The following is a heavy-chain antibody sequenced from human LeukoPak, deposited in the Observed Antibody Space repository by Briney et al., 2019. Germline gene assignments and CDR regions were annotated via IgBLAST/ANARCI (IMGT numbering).Heavy chain of an antibody. CDR1: GFTFSSYA. J-gene: IGHJ4*02. D-gene: IGHD4-23*01. CDR2: IPYDGSNK. CDR3: ARDSGTVVTRGDSDY. Sequence: GGSLRLSCAASGFTFSSYAMHWVRQAPGKGLEWVAVIPYDGSNKYYADAVKGRFTISRDNSKNTLYLQMNSLRAEDTTVYYCARDSGTVVTRGDSDYWGQGTLVTVSS. V-gene: IGHV3-30-3*01.